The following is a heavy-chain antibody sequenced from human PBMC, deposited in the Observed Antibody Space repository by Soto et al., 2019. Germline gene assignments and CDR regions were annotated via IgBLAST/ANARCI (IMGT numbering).Heavy chain of an antibody. CDR2: ISDDGSNQ. V-gene: IGHV3-30*18. Sequence: QVQLVESGGGVVQPGRSLRLSCAASGFTFSLYGIHWVRQAPGKGLEWVALISDDGSNQYFADSVKGRFTISRDNSNNTLYLQMNSLRPEDTAVYFCAKDWGYGGYVFDFWGQGTLVTVSS. D-gene: IGHD4-17*01. J-gene: IGHJ4*02. CDR3: AKDWGYGGYVFDF. CDR1: GFTFSLYG.